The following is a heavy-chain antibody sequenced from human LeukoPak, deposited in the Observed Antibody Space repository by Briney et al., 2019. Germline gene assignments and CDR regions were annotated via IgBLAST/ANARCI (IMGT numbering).Heavy chain of an antibody. CDR2: IIPIFGTA. V-gene: IGHV1-69*13. CDR3: ARGTATTPLWDYYYGMDV. J-gene: IGHJ6*02. CDR1: GGTFSSYA. Sequence: SVKVSCKASGGTFSSYAISWVRQAPGQGLEWMGGIIPIFGTANYAQKFQGRVTITADESTSTAYMELSSLRSEDTAVYYCARGTATTPLWDYYYGMDVWGQGTTVTVSS. D-gene: IGHD4-17*01.